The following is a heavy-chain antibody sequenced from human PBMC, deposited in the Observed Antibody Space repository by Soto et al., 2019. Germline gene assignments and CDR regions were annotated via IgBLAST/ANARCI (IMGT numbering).Heavy chain of an antibody. Sequence: QVQLQESGPGLVKPSQTLSLTCTVSGGSISSGGYYWSWIRQHPGKGLEWIGYIYYSGSTYYNPSLKSRVTIAVDTSKNQFSLKLSSVTAADTAVYYCARRLPNYYGSGSTIDYWGQGTLVTVSS. CDR1: GGSISSGGYY. J-gene: IGHJ4*02. D-gene: IGHD3-10*01. CDR2: IYYSGST. CDR3: ARRLPNYYGSGSTIDY. V-gene: IGHV4-31*03.